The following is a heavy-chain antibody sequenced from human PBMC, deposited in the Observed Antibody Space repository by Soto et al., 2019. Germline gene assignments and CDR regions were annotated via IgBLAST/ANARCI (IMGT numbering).Heavy chain of an antibody. Sequence: PSETRSLRCTVSGAAISLYYWRSGRQPPGKGVEGIGYMYNTGSTVYNPSFKSRVTISVGTSKNQFSLKLNSVTAADTAVYYCARAGSYHDSSGYYPQTSRLDYWGQGTRVPVSS. CDR2: MYNTGST. CDR3: ARAGSYHDSSGYYPQTSRLDY. D-gene: IGHD3-22*01. V-gene: IGHV4-59*01. CDR1: GAAISLYY. J-gene: IGHJ4*02.